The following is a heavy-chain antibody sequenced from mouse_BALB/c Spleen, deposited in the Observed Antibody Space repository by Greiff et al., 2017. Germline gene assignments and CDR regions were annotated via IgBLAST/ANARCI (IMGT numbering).Heavy chain of an antibody. CDR3: TRRNYDYDEGGLAD. V-gene: IGHV1-42*01. Sequence: EVQLQQSGPELVKPGASVKISCTASGYSFTGYYMHWVKQSPENSLEWIGEINPSTGGTSYNQKFKGQATLTVDKSSSTAYRQLKSLTSEESAGYYGTRRNYDYDEGGLADWGQGTRVTVSA. CDR2: INPSTGGT. J-gene: IGHJ3*01. CDR1: GYSFTGYY. D-gene: IGHD2-4*01.